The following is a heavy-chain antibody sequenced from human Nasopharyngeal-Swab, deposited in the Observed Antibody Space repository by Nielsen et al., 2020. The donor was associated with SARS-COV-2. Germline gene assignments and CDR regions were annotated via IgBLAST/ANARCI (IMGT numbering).Heavy chain of an antibody. Sequence: WVRQAPGQGLEWMGGNIPIFGTANYAQKFQGRVTITADESTSTAYMELSSLRSEDTAVYYCASNPYSSGWYGPRSANYGMDVWGQGTTVTVSS. CDR2: NIPIFGTA. J-gene: IGHJ6*02. D-gene: IGHD6-19*01. CDR3: ASNPYSSGWYGPRSANYGMDV. V-gene: IGHV1-69*01.